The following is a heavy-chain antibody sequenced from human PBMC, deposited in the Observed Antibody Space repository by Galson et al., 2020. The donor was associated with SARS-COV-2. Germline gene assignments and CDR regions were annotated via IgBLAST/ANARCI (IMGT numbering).Heavy chain of an antibody. D-gene: IGHD3-22*01. CDR3: TRDLFYESSGYYI. J-gene: IGHJ4*02. V-gene: IGHV4-38-2*02. Sequence: SETLSLTCTVSGDSITSRFYWGWIRQSPVKGLEWIGGVYPSGHTYYRPSLKSRVTIFMDKSKNQFSLNLTSVTAADTAIYYCTRDLFYESSGYYIWGQGTLVTVSS. CDR2: VYPSGHT. CDR1: GDSITSRFY.